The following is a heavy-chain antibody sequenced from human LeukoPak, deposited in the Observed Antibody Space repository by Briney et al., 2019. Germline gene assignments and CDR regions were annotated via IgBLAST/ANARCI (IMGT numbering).Heavy chain of an antibody. Sequence: GASVKVSCKASGYTFTSYGIGWVRQAPGQGLEWMGWISAYNGNTNYAQKLQGRVTMTTDTSTSTAYMELRSLRSDDTAVYYCARDHPAYCGGDCYSPALDYWGQGTLVTVSS. V-gene: IGHV1-18*01. CDR2: ISAYNGNT. CDR1: GYTFTSYG. CDR3: ARDHPAYCGGDCYSPALDY. J-gene: IGHJ4*02. D-gene: IGHD2-21*01.